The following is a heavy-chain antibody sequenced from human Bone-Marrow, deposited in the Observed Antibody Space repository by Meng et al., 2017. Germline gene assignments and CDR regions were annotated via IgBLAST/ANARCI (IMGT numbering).Heavy chain of an antibody. CDR2: VYHRGDT. CDR1: GDSISSDLW. V-gene: IGHV4-4*02. J-gene: IGHJ4*02. D-gene: IGHD1-7*01. CDR3: GRDQGRELINH. Sequence: QVHLQESGPGLVKSSGTLSLPCTVSGDSISSDLWWSWVRQPPGKGLEWIGEVYHRGDTNYNPSLKSRVDISVDKSKNQFYLSLFSVTAADTAVYYCGRDQGRELINHWGQGTLVTVSS.